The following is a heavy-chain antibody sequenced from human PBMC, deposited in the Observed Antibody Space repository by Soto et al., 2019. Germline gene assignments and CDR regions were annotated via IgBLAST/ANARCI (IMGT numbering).Heavy chain of an antibody. J-gene: IGHJ6*02. CDR2: ISSSSSTI. D-gene: IGHD4-17*01. CDR3: AIPKTVYYYGMDV. V-gene: IGHV3-48*01. Sequence: LRLSCAASGFTFSRYSMNWVRQAPGKGLEWVSYISSSSSTIYYADSVKGRFTISRDNAKDSLYLQMNSLRAEDTAVYYCAIPKTVYYYGMDVWGQGTTVTVSS. CDR1: GFTFSRYS.